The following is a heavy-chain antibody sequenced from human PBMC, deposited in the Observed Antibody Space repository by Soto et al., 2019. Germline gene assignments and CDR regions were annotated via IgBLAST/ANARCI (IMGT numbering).Heavy chain of an antibody. V-gene: IGHV1-46*01. CDR3: ARYYAPGYSSGWPQYYYYGMDV. Sequence: GASVKVSCKASGYTFTSYYMHWVRQAPGQGLEWMGIINPSGGSTSYAQKFKGRVTMTRDTSTSTVYMELSSLRSEDTAVYYCARYYAPGYSSGWPQYYYYGMDVWGQGTTVTVSS. CDR2: INPSGGST. J-gene: IGHJ6*02. CDR1: GYTFTSYY. D-gene: IGHD6-19*01.